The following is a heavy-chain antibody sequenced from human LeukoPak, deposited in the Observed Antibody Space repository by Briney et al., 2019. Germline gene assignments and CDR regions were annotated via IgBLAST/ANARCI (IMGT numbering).Heavy chain of an antibody. CDR2: ISGSGGST. Sequence: GGSLRLSCAASGFTFSSYAMSWVRQAPGKGLEWVSAISGSGGSTYYADSVKGRFTISRDNSKNTLYLQMNSLRAEDTAVYYCAKSMVRGVISPPYPNWFDPWGQGTLVTVSS. V-gene: IGHV3-23*01. CDR3: AKSMVRGVISPPYPNWFDP. D-gene: IGHD3-10*01. J-gene: IGHJ5*02. CDR1: GFTFSSYA.